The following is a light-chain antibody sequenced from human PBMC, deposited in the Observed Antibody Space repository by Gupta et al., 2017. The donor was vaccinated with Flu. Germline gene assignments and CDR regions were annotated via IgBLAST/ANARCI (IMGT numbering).Light chain of an antibody. CDR1: ALPKKY. CDR2: KDS. V-gene: IGLV3-25*02. Sequence: SYALTQPPSVSVSPGQTARITCAGDALPKKYAYWYQQKPGQAPVLVIYKDSERPSVIPERFSGSSSGTTVTLTISGVQAEDEADYYCQSADSSGTYKVFGTGTKVTVL. CDR3: QSADSSGTYKV. J-gene: IGLJ1*01.